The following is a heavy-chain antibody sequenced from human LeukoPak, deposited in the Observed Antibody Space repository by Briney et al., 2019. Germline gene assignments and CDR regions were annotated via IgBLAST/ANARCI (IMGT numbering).Heavy chain of an antibody. CDR2: ISNKGSSSTT. CDR3: ARDQPSPFRYFDL. V-gene: IGHV3-11*01. CDR1: GFIFSDYY. J-gene: IGHJ2*01. D-gene: IGHD1-14*01. Sequence: GGSLRLSCAASGFIFSDYYMGWVRQAPGKGLEWVSYISNKGSSSTTYYADSVKGRFTISRDDAQNSLYLQMNSLRADDTAVYYCARDQPSPFRYFDLWGRGTLVTVSS.